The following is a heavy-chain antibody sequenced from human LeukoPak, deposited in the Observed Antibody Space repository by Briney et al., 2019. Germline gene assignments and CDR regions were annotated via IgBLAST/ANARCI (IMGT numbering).Heavy chain of an antibody. CDR3: ARQSYFDGRGDDAFDI. CDR1: GYTFNNYG. Sequence: ASVKVSCKASGYTFNNYGISWVRQVPGQGLEWMGWSSPYNGNTKFAQKFQGRVTVTTETSTSTAYMELRNLRSDDTAVYYCARQSYFDGRGDDAFDIWGQGTMVTVSS. D-gene: IGHD2-15*01. J-gene: IGHJ3*02. CDR2: SSPYNGNT. V-gene: IGHV1-18*01.